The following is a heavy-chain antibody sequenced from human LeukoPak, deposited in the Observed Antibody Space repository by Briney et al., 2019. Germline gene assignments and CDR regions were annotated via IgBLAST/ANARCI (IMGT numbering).Heavy chain of an antibody. V-gene: IGHV1-2*02. J-gene: IGHJ4*02. CDR3: ATFCSTSCPDYFDY. Sequence: ASVKVSCKASGYTFTGYYMHWVRQAPGQGLEWMGWINPNSGGTNYAQKFQGRVTMTRDTSISTAYMELSRLRSDDTAVYYCATFCSTSCPDYFDYWGQGTLVTVSS. D-gene: IGHD2-2*01. CDR1: GYTFTGYY. CDR2: INPNSGGT.